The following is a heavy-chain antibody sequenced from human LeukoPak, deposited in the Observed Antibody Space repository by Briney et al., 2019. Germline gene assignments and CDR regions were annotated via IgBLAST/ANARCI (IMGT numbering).Heavy chain of an antibody. J-gene: IGHJ4*02. CDR3: ARHGNWNDIEY. Sequence: SETLSLTCTVSGGSISNSSYHWGWIRQPPGKGLEWIGTIYYSGNTYYNPSLKSRVTISADTSKNQFSLKLSSVTAADTAVYYCARHGNWNDIEYWGQGTLVTVSS. CDR2: IYYSGNT. CDR1: GGSISNSSYH. V-gene: IGHV4-39*01. D-gene: IGHD1-1*01.